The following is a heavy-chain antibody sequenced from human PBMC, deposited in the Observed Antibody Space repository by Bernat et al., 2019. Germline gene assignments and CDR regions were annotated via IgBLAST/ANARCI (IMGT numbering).Heavy chain of an antibody. CDR3: ARVDRIAVAPLLYFDY. Sequence: QVQLVQSGAEVKKPGASVKVSCKASGYTFTSYAMHWVRQAPGQRLEWMGWINAGNGNTKYSQKFQGRVTITRDTSASTAYMELSSLRSEDTAVYYCARVDRIAVAPLLYFDYWGQGTLVTVSS. CDR1: GYTFTSYA. D-gene: IGHD6-19*01. J-gene: IGHJ4*02. CDR2: INAGNGNT. V-gene: IGHV1-3*01.